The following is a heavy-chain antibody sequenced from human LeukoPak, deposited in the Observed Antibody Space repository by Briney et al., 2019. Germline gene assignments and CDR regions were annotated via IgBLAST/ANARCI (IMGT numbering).Heavy chain of an antibody. Sequence: GGSLRLSCAASGFTFSSYWMSWVRQAPGKGLEWVANIKQDGSEKYYVDSVKGRFTISRDNGKNSLYLQMNSLRAEDTARYYCTSHPGDYWFGYLQLWGQGTLVTVSS. V-gene: IGHV3-7*01. CDR2: IKQDGSEK. J-gene: IGHJ4*02. CDR3: TSHPGDYWFGYLQL. CDR1: GFTFSSYW. D-gene: IGHD3-10*01.